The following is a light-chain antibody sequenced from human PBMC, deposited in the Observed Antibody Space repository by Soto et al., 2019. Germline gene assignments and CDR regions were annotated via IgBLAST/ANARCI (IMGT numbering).Light chain of an antibody. J-gene: IGKJ2*01. Sequence: EIVLTQSPGTLSLSPGVRATLSCRASQSVGSSYLAWYRQKPGQAPRLLMYGASRRATGIPDRFSGRGSGTVFTLTISRLEPEDFAVYYCQQYGSSLYTFGQGTKLDIK. V-gene: IGKV3-20*01. CDR2: GAS. CDR1: QSVGSSY. CDR3: QQYGSSLYT.